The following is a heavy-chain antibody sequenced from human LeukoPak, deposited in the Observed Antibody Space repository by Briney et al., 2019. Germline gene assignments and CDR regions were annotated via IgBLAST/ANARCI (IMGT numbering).Heavy chain of an antibody. V-gene: IGHV3-23*01. CDR3: AKGRTPDY. J-gene: IGHJ4*02. CDR1: GITFSNAL. CDR2: LSGSGGST. D-gene: IGHD2-15*01. Sequence: GGSLRLSCAASGITFSNALMTWVRQAPGKGLEWVSALSGSGGSTFYADSVKGRFTISRDNSNSTLYLQMNSLRAEDTAVYYCAKGRTPDYWGQGTLVTVSS.